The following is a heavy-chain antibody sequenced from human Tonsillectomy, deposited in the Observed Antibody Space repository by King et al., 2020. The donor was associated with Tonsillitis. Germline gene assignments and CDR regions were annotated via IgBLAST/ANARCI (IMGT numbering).Heavy chain of an antibody. D-gene: IGHD3-22*01. V-gene: IGHV3-23*04. CDR1: GFTFSSYS. CDR2: IRGNGDTT. Sequence: VQLVESGGGLVQPGGSLRLSCAASGFTFSSYSLSWVRPAPGKGLEWVSGIRGNGDTTHYADTVKGRFTISRDNSKNTVYLEMNTLGAEDTAVYYCAKGVAVITTYTPWDYWGQGTLVTVSS. CDR3: AKGVAVITTYTPWDY. J-gene: IGHJ4*02.